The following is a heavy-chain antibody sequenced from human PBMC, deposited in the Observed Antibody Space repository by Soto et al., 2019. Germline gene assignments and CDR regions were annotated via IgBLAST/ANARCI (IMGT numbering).Heavy chain of an antibody. D-gene: IGHD3-22*01. J-gene: IGHJ4*02. CDR3: ARDKMIDDFGLRTYDY. Sequence: GASVKVSCKTSGYTFTSFGVSSVRQAPGQGLEWMGWISGYNGKTKYAQTLQGRVTMTADTSTSTVYMELRGLRSDDTAVYFCARDKMIDDFGLRTYDYWGQGTTVTVTS. V-gene: IGHV1-18*04. CDR2: ISGYNGKT. CDR1: GYTFTSFG.